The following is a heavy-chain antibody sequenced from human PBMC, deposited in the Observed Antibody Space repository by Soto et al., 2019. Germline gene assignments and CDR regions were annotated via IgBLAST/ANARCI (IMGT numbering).Heavy chain of an antibody. CDR2: ISTHNGNT. CDR1: VFTSSG. D-gene: IGHD3-3*01. CDR3: AREGILGLFDAYDL. J-gene: IGHJ3*01. Sequence: ASVKVSCKASVFTSSGISWVRQAPGQRLEWMGWISTHNGNTIYAQKFQGRVIMTMDTSTTPVYMEFRSLRPDDTAVYLCAREGILGLFDAYDLWGQGTTVTVSS. V-gene: IGHV1-18*04.